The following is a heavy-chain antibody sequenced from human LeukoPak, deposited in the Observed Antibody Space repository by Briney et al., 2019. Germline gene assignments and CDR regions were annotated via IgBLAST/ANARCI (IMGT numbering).Heavy chain of an antibody. CDR1: GFTFSSYW. Sequence: TGGSLRLSCAASGFTFSSYWMHWVRQAPGKGLVSVSRINGDGSTTSYADSVKGRFTISRDNAKNTLYLQMNSLRSEDTALYYCARVRTVVTIGLDSWGQGTLVTVSS. D-gene: IGHD2-21*02. J-gene: IGHJ4*02. CDR3: ARVRTVVTIGLDS. V-gene: IGHV3-74*01. CDR2: INGDGSTT.